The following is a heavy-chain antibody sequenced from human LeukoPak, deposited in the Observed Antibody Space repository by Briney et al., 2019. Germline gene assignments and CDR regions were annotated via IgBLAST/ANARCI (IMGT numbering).Heavy chain of an antibody. D-gene: IGHD3-22*01. V-gene: IGHV4-61*02. CDR1: GGSISSGSYY. CDR2: IYTSGST. CDR3: ACNYYDSSGYYYYFDY. Sequence: SQTLSLTCTVSGGSISSGSYYWSWIRQPAGKGLEWIGRIYTSGSTNYNPSLKSRVTISVDTSKNQFSLKLSSVTAADTAVYYCACNYYDSSGYYYYFDYWGQGTLVTVSS. J-gene: IGHJ4*02.